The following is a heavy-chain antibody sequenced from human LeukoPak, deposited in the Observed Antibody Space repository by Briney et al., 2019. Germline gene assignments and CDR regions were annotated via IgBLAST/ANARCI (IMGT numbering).Heavy chain of an antibody. J-gene: IGHJ4*02. CDR1: GFTFSDYY. V-gene: IGHV3-11*01. CDR3: ARVERYYYGSGSYTLGY. Sequence: GGSLRLSCAASGFTFSDYYMSWIRRAPGKELDWVSYISSSGSTIYYADSVKGRFTISRDNAKNSLYLQMNSLRAEDTAVYYCARVERYYYGSGSYTLGYWGQGTLVTVSS. CDR2: ISSSGSTI. D-gene: IGHD3-10*01.